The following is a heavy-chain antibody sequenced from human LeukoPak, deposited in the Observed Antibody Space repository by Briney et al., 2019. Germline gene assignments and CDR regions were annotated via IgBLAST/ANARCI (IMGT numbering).Heavy chain of an antibody. D-gene: IGHD1-26*01. CDR2: ISYDGSNK. CDR3: ARDLVGALGY. J-gene: IGHJ4*02. Sequence: HPGRSLRLSCAASGFTFSSYAMHWVRQAPGKGLEWVAVISYDGSNKYYADSVKGRFTISRDNSKNTLYLQMNSLRAEDTAVYYCARDLVGALGYWGQGTLVTVSS. V-gene: IGHV3-30*04. CDR1: GFTFSSYA.